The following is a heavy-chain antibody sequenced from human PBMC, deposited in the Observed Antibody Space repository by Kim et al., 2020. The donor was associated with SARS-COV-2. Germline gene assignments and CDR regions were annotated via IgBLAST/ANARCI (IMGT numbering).Heavy chain of an antibody. J-gene: IGHJ4*02. CDR3: ATLFSGGREIYDY. Sequence: YAQKFQGRVTMTEDTSTDTAYMELSSLRSEDTAVYYCATLFSGGREIYDYWGQGTLVTVSS. D-gene: IGHD2-15*01. V-gene: IGHV1-24*01.